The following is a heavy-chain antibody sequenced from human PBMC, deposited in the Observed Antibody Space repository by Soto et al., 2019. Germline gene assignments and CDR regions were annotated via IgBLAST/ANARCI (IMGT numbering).Heavy chain of an antibody. CDR3: ARAYYYGSGTYYYYYMDV. J-gene: IGHJ6*03. CDR1: GGTFSSYT. CDR2: IIPILGIP. Sequence: ASVKVSCKASGGTFSSYTISWVRQAPGRGLEWMGRIIPILGIPNYAQKFQGRVTITADKSTSTAYMELSSLRSEDTAVYYCARAYYYGSGTYYYYYMDVWGKGTTVTVSS. V-gene: IGHV1-69*02. D-gene: IGHD3-10*01.